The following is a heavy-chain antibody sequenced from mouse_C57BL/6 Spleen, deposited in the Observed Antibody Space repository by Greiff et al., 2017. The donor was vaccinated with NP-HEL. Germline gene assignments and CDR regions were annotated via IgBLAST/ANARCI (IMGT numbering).Heavy chain of an antibody. J-gene: IGHJ4*01. CDR3: ARDTTHYAMDY. CDR1: GYTFTSYW. V-gene: IGHV1-59*01. D-gene: IGHD1-1*01. CDR2: IDPSDSYT. Sequence: QVQLQQPGAELVRPGTSVKLSCKASGYTFTSYWMHWVKQRPGQGLEWIGVIDPSDSYTNYNQKFKGKATLTVDTSSSTAYMQLSSLTSEDSAVYYCARDTTHYAMDYWGQGTSVTVSS.